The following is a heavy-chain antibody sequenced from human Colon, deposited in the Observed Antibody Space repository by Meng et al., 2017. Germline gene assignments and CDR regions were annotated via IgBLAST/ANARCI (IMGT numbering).Heavy chain of an antibody. CDR2: TYYRSEWQN. D-gene: IGHD3-10*01. J-gene: IGHJ4*02. CDR3: TTWYGEY. CDR1: GARVSSNRAL. V-gene: IGHV6-1*01. Sequence: QQSGPALVKPSQPPSLSCATSGARVSSNRALWHWVRQSPSRGLEWLGQTYYRSEWQNHYGVSVKSRITINADTSRNHFSLHLNSVTPEDTAVYYCTTWYGEYWGQGTLVTVSS.